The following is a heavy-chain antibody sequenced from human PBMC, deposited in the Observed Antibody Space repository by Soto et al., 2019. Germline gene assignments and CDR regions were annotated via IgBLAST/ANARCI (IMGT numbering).Heavy chain of an antibody. V-gene: IGHV1-69*13. CDR2: IIPIFGTA. CDR1: GGTFSSYA. CDR3: ARDLVSSGSQKRYYYYGMDV. D-gene: IGHD1-26*01. J-gene: IGHJ6*02. Sequence: GASVKVSCKASGGTFSSYAISWVRQAPGQGLEWMGGIIPIFGTANYAQKFQGRVTITADESTSTAYMELSSLRSEDTAVYYCARDLVSSGSQKRYYYYGMDVWGQGTTVTVSS.